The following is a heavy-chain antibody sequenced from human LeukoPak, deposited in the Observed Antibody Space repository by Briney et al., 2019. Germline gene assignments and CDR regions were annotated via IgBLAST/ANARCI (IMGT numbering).Heavy chain of an antibody. CDR2: INPNSGGT. CDR1: GYTFTGYY. J-gene: IGHJ3*02. Sequence: ASVTVSCKASGYTFTGYYMHWVRQAPGQGLEWMGWINPNSGGTNYAQKFQGRVTMTRDTSISTAYMELSRLRSDDTAVYYCARGGAGYYDSSGYYFGWAFDIWGQGSMVTVSS. CDR3: ARGGAGYYDSSGYYFGWAFDI. V-gene: IGHV1-2*02. D-gene: IGHD3-22*01.